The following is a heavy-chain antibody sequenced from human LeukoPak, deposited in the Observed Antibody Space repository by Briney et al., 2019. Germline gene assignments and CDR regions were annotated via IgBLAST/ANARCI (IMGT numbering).Heavy chain of an antibody. CDR3: ARDNYDSSTPYYFDY. J-gene: IGHJ4*02. CDR2: ISSSGTTI. Sequence: SGGSLRLSCAASGFTFSSYGMTWVRQAPGKGLEWVSYISSSGTTIYYADSVKGRFTISRDNAKNSLYLQMNSLRAEDTAVYYCARDNYDSSTPYYFDYWGQGTLVTVSS. CDR1: GFTFSSYG. D-gene: IGHD3-22*01. V-gene: IGHV3-48*04.